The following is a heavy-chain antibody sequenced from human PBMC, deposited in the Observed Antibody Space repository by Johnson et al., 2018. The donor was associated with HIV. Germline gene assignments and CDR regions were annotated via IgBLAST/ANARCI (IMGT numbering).Heavy chain of an antibody. V-gene: IGHV3-20*04. CDR1: GFTFDDYG. CDR3: AREVRYNLNQVPAFDI. J-gene: IGHJ3*02. CDR2: INWNGCST. D-gene: IGHD1-20*01. Sequence: VQLVESGGGVVRPGGSLRLSCAASGFTFDDYGLNWVRQSPGKGLEWVSGINWNGCSTGYGDSVKGRFTITRDKSNKSLYLQMTSLRAEDTALDYGAREVRYNLNQVPAFDIWGQGTKVTVSS.